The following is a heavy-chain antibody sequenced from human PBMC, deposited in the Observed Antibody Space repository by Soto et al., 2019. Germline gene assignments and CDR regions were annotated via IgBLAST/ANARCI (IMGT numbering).Heavy chain of an antibody. CDR2: INAANGDT. J-gene: IGHJ5*02. D-gene: IGHD6-13*01. CDR1: GYTFTSYG. Sequence: ASVKVSCKASGYTFTSYGMHWVRQAPGQRLEWMGWINAANGDTKYSPKFQGRVTITRDTSVSTAYMELSSLRSEDTAVYYCVRRQVSATGMVWFDPWGQGTMVTVSS. V-gene: IGHV1-3*01. CDR3: VRRQVSATGMVWFDP.